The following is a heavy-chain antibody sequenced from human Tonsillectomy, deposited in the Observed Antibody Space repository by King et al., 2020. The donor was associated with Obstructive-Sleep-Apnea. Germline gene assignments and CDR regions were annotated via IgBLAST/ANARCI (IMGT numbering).Heavy chain of an antibody. CDR3: ARGRPGRRSPVVY. D-gene: IGHD1-14*01. CDR2: MKQDGSEK. V-gene: IGHV3-7*03. J-gene: IGHJ4*02. Sequence: EVQLVESGGGLVQPGGSLRLSCAASGFTFSSYWMTWVRQAPGKGLEWVANMKQDGSEKNYVDSVKGRFTISRDNAKNSLFLQMNSLRAEDTAVYYCARGRPGRRSPVVYWGQGTLVTVSS. CDR1: GFTFSSYW.